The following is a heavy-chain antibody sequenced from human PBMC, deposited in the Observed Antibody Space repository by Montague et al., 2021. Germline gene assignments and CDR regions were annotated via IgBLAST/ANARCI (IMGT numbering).Heavy chain of an antibody. CDR3: AKQDYFVSGTPYKGFDP. Sequence: SETLSLTCTVSSGSIFHAHWSWVRQPPGQGLEWLGSMFYGGATSNNPSLKSRVTMSIDTSTNQFSLKLRFVTAADTAVYYCAKQDYFVSGTPYKGFDPWGQGILVTVSS. V-gene: IGHV4-59*08. D-gene: IGHD3-10*01. CDR1: SGSIFHAH. J-gene: IGHJ5*02. CDR2: MFYGGAT.